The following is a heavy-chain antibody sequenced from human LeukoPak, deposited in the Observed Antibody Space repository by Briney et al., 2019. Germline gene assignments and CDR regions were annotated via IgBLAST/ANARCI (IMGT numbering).Heavy chain of an antibody. J-gene: IGHJ6*02. CDR3: ARDIVVVVAATHYYYGMDV. D-gene: IGHD2-15*01. CDR1: GYTFTSYY. V-gene: IGHV1-18*04. Sequence: ASVKVSCKASGYTFTSYYMHWVRQAPGQGLEWMGWISAYNGNTNYAQKLQGRVTMTTDTSTSTAYMELRSLRSDDTAVYYCARDIVVVVAATHYYYGMDVWGQGTTVTVSS. CDR2: ISAYNGNT.